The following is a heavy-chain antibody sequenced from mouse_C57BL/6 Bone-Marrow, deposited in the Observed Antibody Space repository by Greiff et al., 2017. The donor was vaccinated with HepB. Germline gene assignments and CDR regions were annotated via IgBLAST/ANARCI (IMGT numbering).Heavy chain of an antibody. CDR3: ARWGYYYGSYFDY. CDR1: GYTFTSYG. CDR2: IYPRSGNT. J-gene: IGHJ2*01. D-gene: IGHD1-1*01. V-gene: IGHV1-81*01. Sequence: VMLVESGAELARPGASVKLSCKASGYTFTSYGISWVKQRTGQGLEWIGEIYPRSGNTYYNEKFKGKATLTADKSSSTAYMELRSLTSEDSAVYFCARWGYYYGSYFDYWGQGTTLTVSS.